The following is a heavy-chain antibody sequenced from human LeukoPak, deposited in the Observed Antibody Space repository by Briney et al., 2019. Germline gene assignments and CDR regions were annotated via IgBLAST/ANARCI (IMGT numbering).Heavy chain of an antibody. CDR1: GFTVSSNY. CDR2: IYSGGST. Sequence: GGSLRLSCAASGFTVSSNYMSWVRQAPGKGLEWVSVIYSGGSTYYADSVKGRFTISRDNSKNTLYLQMNSLRAEDTAVYYCARTSRYFDWFVGFDYWGQGTLVTVSS. J-gene: IGHJ4*02. V-gene: IGHV3-66*01. CDR3: ARTSRYFDWFVGFDY. D-gene: IGHD3-9*01.